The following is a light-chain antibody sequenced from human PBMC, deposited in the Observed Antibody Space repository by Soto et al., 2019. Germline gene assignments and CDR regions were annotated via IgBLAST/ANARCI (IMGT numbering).Light chain of an antibody. CDR1: QSVSNNY. Sequence: VLTQSPGTLSLSPGERATLSCRASQSVSNNYLAWYQPKPDQPPRLRIYGASNRATVIPARFSGSGSGTDFTITISSLEPEDFAVYYCQQHANWPLTFGGGTKVDIK. V-gene: IGKV3-11*01. CDR2: GAS. CDR3: QQHANWPLT. J-gene: IGKJ4*01.